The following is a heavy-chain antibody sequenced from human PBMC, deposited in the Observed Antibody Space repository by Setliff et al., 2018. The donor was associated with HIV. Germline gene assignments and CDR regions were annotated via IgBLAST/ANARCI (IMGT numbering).Heavy chain of an antibody. D-gene: IGHD3-10*01. CDR1: GGSISSSSYY. CDR3: ARAGSMVRGVIISAIDI. V-gene: IGHV4-39*07. CDR2: IYHSGST. J-gene: IGHJ3*02. Sequence: SETLSLTCTVSGGSISSSSYYWGWIRQPPGKGLEWIGSIYHSGSTFYNPSLKSRVTISVDTSKNQFSLKLSSVTAADTAVYYCARAGSMVRGVIISAIDIWGQGTMVTVSS.